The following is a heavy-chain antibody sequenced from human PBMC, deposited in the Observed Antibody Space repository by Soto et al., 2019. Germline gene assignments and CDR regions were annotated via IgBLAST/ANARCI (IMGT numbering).Heavy chain of an antibody. CDR1: GFSFGNYA. Sequence: EVQLLESGGDLVQPGGSLRLSCVASGFSFGNYAMNWVRQDPGKGLQWVASISNSGGITYYADSVKGRFTISRDNSENTLFLQLNSLRVEDTAIYYCAKDWMGLGYFFEHWGQGTLVTVSA. J-gene: IGHJ4*02. V-gene: IGHV3-23*01. D-gene: IGHD5-18*01. CDR3: AKDWMGLGYFFEH. CDR2: ISNSGGIT.